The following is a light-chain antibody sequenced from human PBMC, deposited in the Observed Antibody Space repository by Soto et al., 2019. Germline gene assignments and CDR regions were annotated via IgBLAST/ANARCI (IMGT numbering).Light chain of an antibody. Sequence: QLVLTQPASVSGSPGQSITISCTGTSSDVGGYNYVSWYQQHPGKAPKLMIYDVSNRPSGVSNRFSGSKSGNTASLTISGLQAEDEADYYCSSYTSSSTEVFGTGTNSPS. V-gene: IGLV2-14*01. CDR1: SSDVGGYNY. J-gene: IGLJ1*01. CDR2: DVS. CDR3: SSYTSSSTEV.